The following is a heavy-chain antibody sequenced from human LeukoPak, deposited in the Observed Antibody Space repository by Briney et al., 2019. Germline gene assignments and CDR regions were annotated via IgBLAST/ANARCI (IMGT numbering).Heavy chain of an antibody. CDR3: ARDRHGSGWYFNWFDP. CDR2: IYTSGST. CDR1: GGSISSYY. J-gene: IGHJ5*02. V-gene: IGHV4-4*07. D-gene: IGHD6-19*01. Sequence: SQTLSLTCTVSGGSISSYYWSWIRQPAGKGLGWIGRIYTSGSTNYNPSLKSRVTMSVDTSKNQFSLKLSSVTAADTAVYYCARDRHGSGWYFNWFDPWGQGTLVTVSS.